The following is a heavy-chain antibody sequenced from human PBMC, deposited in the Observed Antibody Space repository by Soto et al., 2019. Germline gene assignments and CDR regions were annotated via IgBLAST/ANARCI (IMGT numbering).Heavy chain of an antibody. J-gene: IGHJ4*02. D-gene: IGHD2-8*01. CDR3: TAGKLYPSLDFDY. CDR2: IRSKAYGGTT. Sequence: GGSLSLSCTASGFTFNDYTLSWVCQGPWKGLEWVGFIRSKAYGGTTEYAASVKGRFTISRDDSKSIAYLQMNSLKTEDTVVYYCTAGKLYPSLDFDYWGQGTLVTVSS. V-gene: IGHV3-49*04. CDR1: GFTFNDYT.